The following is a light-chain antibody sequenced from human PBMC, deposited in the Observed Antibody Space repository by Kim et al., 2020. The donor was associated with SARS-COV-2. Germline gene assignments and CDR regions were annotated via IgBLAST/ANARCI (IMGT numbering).Light chain of an antibody. J-gene: IGKJ1*01. Sequence: DIQMTQSPSTLSASIGDRVTITCRASQSINNWLAWYQQKPGKAPKVLIYDVSTLQSGVPSRFSGSKSGTEFTLTISSLQPDDSAVYYCQQYSTYSWTFGRGTKVDI. CDR1: QSINNW. V-gene: IGKV1-5*01. CDR2: DVS. CDR3: QQYSTYSWT.